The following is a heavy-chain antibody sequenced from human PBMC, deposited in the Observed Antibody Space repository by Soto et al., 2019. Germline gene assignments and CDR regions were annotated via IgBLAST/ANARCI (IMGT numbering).Heavy chain of an antibody. Sequence: PGGSLRLSCAASGFTFSNAWMSWVRQAPGKGLEWVGHIKSKTDGGTTDYAAPVKGRFTISRDDSKNTLYLQMNSLKTEDTAVYYCLSAMIVVPWGQGTLVTVSS. CDR3: LSAMIVVP. CDR1: GFTFSNAW. D-gene: IGHD3-22*01. CDR2: IKSKTDGGTT. J-gene: IGHJ5*02. V-gene: IGHV3-15*01.